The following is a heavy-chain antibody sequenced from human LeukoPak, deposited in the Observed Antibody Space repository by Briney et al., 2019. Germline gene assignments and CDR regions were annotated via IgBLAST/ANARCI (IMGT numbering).Heavy chain of an antibody. CDR2: IYYSGST. V-gene: IGHV4-59*11. D-gene: IGHD2-8*01. CDR3: ARALGFCTNGVCYGRFDP. CDR1: SASISSHY. J-gene: IGHJ5*02. Sequence: SETLSLTCTVSSASISSHYWSWIRQPPGKGLEWIGYIYYSGSTNYNPSLKSRVTMSVDTSKSQFSLQLSSVTAADTAVYYCARALGFCTNGVCYGRFDPWGQGTLVTVSS.